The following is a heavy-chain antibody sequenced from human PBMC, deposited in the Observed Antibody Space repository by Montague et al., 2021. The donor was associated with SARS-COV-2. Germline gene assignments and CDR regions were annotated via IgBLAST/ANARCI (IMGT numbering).Heavy chain of an antibody. Sequence: TLSLTCTVSGGSISNGDHYWSWIRQHPGKGLEWIGYIYSSGSTYYNPSLKSRVTISADTSKNQFSLKLSSVTAADTAVYYCARDLHDTSGSTDLTPFRFEPWGQGTLVTVSS. CDR2: IYSSGST. J-gene: IGHJ5*02. D-gene: IGHD3-22*01. CDR3: ARDLHDTSGSTDLTPFRFEP. CDR1: GGSISNGDHY. V-gene: IGHV4-31*03.